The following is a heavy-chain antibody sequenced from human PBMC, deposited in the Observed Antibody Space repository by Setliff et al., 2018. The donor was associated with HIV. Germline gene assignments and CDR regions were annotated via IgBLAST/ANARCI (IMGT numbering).Heavy chain of an antibody. CDR1: GFSLSSNGEA. CDR3: AHRVTDPVPYYDSSGYFDY. J-gene: IGHJ4*02. CDR2: IYWDDFE. D-gene: IGHD3-22*01. Sequence: SGPTLVNPTQALTLTCTFSGFSLSSNGEAVGWIRQPPGGALEWLAIIYWDDFEHFNPSLQNRLIITKDASKNQAVLTMTNMDPADPATYYCAHRVTDPVPYYDSSGYFDYWGQGTLVTVSS. V-gene: IGHV2-5*02.